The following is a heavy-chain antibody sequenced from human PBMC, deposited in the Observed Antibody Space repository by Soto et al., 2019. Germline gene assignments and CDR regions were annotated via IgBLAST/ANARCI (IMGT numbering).Heavy chain of an antibody. CDR3: ARQIYDSDTGPNFQYYFDS. V-gene: IGHV5-10-1*01. CDR1: GYSFAGYW. D-gene: IGHD3-22*01. Sequence: LKISCKGSGYSFAGYWITWVRQKPGKGLEWMGRIDPSDSQTYYSPSFRGHVTVSVTKSITTVFLQWSSLRASDTAMYYCARQIYDSDTGPNFQYYFDSWGQGTPVTVSS. J-gene: IGHJ4*02. CDR2: IDPSDSQT.